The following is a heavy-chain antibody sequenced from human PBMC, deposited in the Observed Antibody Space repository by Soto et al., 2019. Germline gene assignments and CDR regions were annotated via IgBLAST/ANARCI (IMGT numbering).Heavy chain of an antibody. Sequence: VQLVESGGGLVQPGGSLRLSCAASGFTFGSYAMTWVRQAPGKGLEWVSGISGGGSGTYYSDSVEARFTISRDNPKNLLFLQMNTLPAEDTAVYFCARVRFPSAPRRPPDYYFMDGWGNGTTITVSS. J-gene: IGHJ6*03. V-gene: IGHV3-23*04. CDR1: GFTFGSYA. CDR2: ISGGGSGT. CDR3: ARVRFPSAPRRPPDYYFMDG.